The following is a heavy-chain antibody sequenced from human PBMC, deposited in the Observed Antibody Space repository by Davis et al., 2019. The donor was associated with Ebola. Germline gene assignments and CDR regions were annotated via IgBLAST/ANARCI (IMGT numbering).Heavy chain of an antibody. CDR2: VSWNSGNL. Sequence: PGGSLRLSCAASGFTFADYAMHWVRQAPGKGLEWVSGVSWNSGNLDYADSVKGRFTVSRDNAKNSLYLQMNSLRVEDTALYYCAKDFGYGYDAFDIWGQGTMVTVSS. V-gene: IGHV3-9*01. CDR1: GFTFADYA. J-gene: IGHJ3*02. CDR3: AKDFGYGYDAFDI. D-gene: IGHD3-16*01.